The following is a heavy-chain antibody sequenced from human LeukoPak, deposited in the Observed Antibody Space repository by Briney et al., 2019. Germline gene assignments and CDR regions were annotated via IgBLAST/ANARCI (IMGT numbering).Heavy chain of an antibody. CDR3: ASGELGRSDF. CDR1: GFIFSDNY. Sequence: GGSLRLSCTTSGFIFSDNYMTWIRQAPGKGLEWLSYIDSRGRAIHYAESLKGRFTISRDNARSSVYLELNDLRVDDTAVYYCASGELGRSDFWGQGTLV. D-gene: IGHD1-1*01. J-gene: IGHJ4*02. V-gene: IGHV3-11*01. CDR2: IDSRGRAI.